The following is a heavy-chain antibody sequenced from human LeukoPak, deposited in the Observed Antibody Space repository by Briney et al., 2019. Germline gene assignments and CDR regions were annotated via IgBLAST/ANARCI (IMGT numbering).Heavy chain of an antibody. V-gene: IGHV4-4*07. D-gene: IGHD3-3*01. J-gene: IGHJ5*02. CDR1: GGPIGAYY. CDR3: ARDSYYDFWSGYVNWFDP. Sequence: PSVTLSLTCSVSGGPIGAYYWSWIRQPAGKGLEWIGRMFSSGISTYNPSLRSRVIMSVDTSKNQISLNLRSVTAADTAVYYCARDSYYDFWSGYVNWFDPWGQGALVIVSP. CDR2: MFSSGIS.